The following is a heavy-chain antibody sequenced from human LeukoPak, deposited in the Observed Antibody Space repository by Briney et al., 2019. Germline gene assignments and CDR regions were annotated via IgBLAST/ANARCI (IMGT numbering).Heavy chain of an antibody. Sequence: ASVKVSCKSSGYTFINYHINWVRQATGQGLEWIGWINPNNGDSGYAQNFQGRVTITRDTSISTVYMELGSLTSEDTAVYFCARTTSFTASGYDSWGQGTLVTVSS. J-gene: IGHJ4*02. V-gene: IGHV1-8*03. CDR2: INPNNGDS. CDR3: ARTTSFTASGYDS. CDR1: GYTFINYH. D-gene: IGHD6-25*01.